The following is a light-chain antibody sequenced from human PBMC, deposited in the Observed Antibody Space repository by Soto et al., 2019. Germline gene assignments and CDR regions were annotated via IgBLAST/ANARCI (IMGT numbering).Light chain of an antibody. J-gene: IGKJ3*01. CDR3: QQRKSLT. V-gene: IGKV3-11*01. CDR2: DAS. CDR1: QSVGTS. Sequence: DIVLTQSPATLSLSPGEGATLSCRASQSVGTSLAWYQQKPGQAPRLLIYDASSRATGIQARFTGSGSGTDFTLTISSLEPDDFAVYYCQQRKSLTFGPGTKVDIK.